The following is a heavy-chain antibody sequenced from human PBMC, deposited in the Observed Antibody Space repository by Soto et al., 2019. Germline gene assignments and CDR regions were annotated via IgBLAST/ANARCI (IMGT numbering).Heavy chain of an antibody. J-gene: IGHJ6*02. V-gene: IGHV5-10-1*01. CDR1: GYSFTTYW. CDR2: IDPTDSYT. CDR3: ARIEARYYYYGMDV. Sequence: GESLKISCQASGYSFTTYWISWVRQMPGKGLECMGRIDPTDSYTDYGPSFEGHVTMSVDGSINTAYLEWSSLKASDSAMYYCARIEARYYYYGMDVWGQGTTVTVSS.